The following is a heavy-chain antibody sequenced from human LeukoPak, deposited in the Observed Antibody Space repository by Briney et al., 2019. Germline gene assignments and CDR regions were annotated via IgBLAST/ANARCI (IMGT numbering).Heavy chain of an antibody. CDR2: FDPGNGET. D-gene: IGHD2/OR15-2a*01. V-gene: IGHV1-24*01. Sequence: ASVKVSCKVSGYSLTELSMHWERQAPGKGLEWMGGFDPGNGETIFTKNFQGRVTMTDDTSTDTAYMELSSLRSEDTAVYYCTGGTFYRLLDYWGQGTLVTVSS. J-gene: IGHJ4*02. CDR3: TGGTFYRLLDY. CDR1: GYSLTELS.